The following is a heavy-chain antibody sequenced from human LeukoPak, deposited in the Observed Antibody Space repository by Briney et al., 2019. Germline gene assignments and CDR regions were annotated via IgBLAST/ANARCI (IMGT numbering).Heavy chain of an antibody. Sequence: GESLRISCKTSGFDFPNYWIGWVRQTLGKGLEWMMIIHPGDSDTRYNPSFEGQVSISVDKSISTVYLQWRSLKASDSALYYCARNKYFGSGTLTYIGHWGQGTLVTVSS. D-gene: IGHD3-10*01. CDR3: ARNKYFGSGTLTYIGH. J-gene: IGHJ4*02. CDR2: IHPGDSDT. CDR1: GFDFPNYW. V-gene: IGHV5-51*01.